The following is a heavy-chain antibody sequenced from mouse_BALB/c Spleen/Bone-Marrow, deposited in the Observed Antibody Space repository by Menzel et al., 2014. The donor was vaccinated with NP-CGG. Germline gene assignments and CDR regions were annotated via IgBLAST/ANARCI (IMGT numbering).Heavy chain of an antibody. CDR2: ISYSGST. CDR1: GYSITSDYA. CDR3: ARGITTAWFAY. D-gene: IGHD2-4*01. J-gene: IGHJ3*01. Sequence: VQLQQSGPGLVKPSQSLSLTCTVTGYSITSDYAWNWIRQFPGNKLEWMGYISYSGSTSYNPSPKSRISITRDTSKNQFFLQLNSVTTEDTAAYCCARGITTAWFAYWGQGTLVTVSA. V-gene: IGHV3-2*02.